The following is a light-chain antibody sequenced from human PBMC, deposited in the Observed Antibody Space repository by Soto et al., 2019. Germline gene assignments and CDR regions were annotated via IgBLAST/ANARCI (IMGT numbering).Light chain of an antibody. CDR2: GAS. CDR3: QQYYSSWT. V-gene: IGKV3-20*01. J-gene: IGKJ1*01. Sequence: EIVLTQSPGTLSLSPGEGATLSCMASQSISNTFLAWYQQRPGQAPRILIYGASRRATGIPDRFSGSGSGTDFTLTISRLEPEDFALYYCQQYYSSWTFGQGTKVEMK. CDR1: QSISNTF.